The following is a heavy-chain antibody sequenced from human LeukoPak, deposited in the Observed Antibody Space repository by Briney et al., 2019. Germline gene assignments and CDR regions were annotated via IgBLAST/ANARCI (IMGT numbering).Heavy chain of an antibody. CDR1: GGSISSSTYY. J-gene: IGHJ5*02. V-gene: IGHV4-39*07. CDR3: ARGDGSGSYVWFDP. Sequence: SETLSLTCTVSGGSISSSTYYWGWIRQPPGKGLEWVGSIYYSGSTYYNPSLKSRVTISVDTSKNQFSLKLSSVTAADTAAYYCARGDGSGSYVWFDPWGQGTLVTVSS. D-gene: IGHD3-10*01. CDR2: IYYSGST.